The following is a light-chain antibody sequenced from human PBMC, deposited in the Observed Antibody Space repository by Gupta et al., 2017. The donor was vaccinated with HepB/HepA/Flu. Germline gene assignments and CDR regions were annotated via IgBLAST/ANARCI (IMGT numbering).Light chain of an antibody. J-gene: IGLJ3*02. CDR1: SSNIGRNT. Sequence: QSVLTQPPSASGAPGQRFTISCSGSSSNIGRNTVNWYQLLPRTAPKLPIYVNNPRPVGVPDRFSGSQSGTPASLAISGLQSEDEADYYCAAWDDSLDGPVFGGGTKLTVL. CDR3: AAWDDSLDGPV. CDR2: VNN. V-gene: IGLV1-44*01.